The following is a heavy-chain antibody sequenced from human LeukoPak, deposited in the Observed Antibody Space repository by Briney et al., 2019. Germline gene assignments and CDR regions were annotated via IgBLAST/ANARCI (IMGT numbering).Heavy chain of an antibody. CDR1: GFTFSSYG. D-gene: IGHD2-2*01. CDR3: ARDQDIVVVPAADVWFDP. CDR2: IWYDGSNK. J-gene: IGHJ5*02. Sequence: QPGRSLRLSCAASGFTFSSYGMHWVRQAPGKGLEWVAVIWYDGSNKYYADSVKGRFTISRDNSKNTLYLQMNSLRAEDTAVYYCARDQDIVVVPAADVWFDPWGRGTLVTVSS. V-gene: IGHV3-33*01.